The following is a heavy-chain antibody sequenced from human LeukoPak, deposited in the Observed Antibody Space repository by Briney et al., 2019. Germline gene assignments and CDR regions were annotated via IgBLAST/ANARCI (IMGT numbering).Heavy chain of an antibody. CDR2: INPSGGST. V-gene: IGHV1-46*01. CDR3: ARGRSYCSSTSCYAFDI. Sequence: GASVKVSCKASGYTFTGYYMHWVRQAPGQGLEWMGIINPSGGSTSYAQKFQGRVTMTRDTSTSTVYMELSSLRSEDTAVYYCARGRSYCSSTSCYAFDIWGQGTMVTVSS. J-gene: IGHJ3*02. CDR1: GYTFTGYY. D-gene: IGHD2-2*01.